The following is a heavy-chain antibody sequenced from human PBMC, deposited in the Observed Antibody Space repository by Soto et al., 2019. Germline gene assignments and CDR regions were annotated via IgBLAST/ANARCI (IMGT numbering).Heavy chain of an antibody. CDR3: AKGQYGDSASRPFDY. J-gene: IGHJ4*02. D-gene: IGHD4-17*01. V-gene: IGHV3-23*01. Sequence: GSLRLSCAASGFTFSSYAMSWVRQAPGKGLEWVSAISGSGGSTYYADSVKGRFTISRDNSKNTLYLQMNSLRAEDTAVYYCAKGQYGDSASRPFDYWGQGTLVTVSS. CDR1: GFTFSSYA. CDR2: ISGSGGST.